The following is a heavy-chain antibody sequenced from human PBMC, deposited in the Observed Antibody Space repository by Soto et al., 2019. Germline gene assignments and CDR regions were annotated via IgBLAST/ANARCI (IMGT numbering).Heavy chain of an antibody. D-gene: IGHD3-16*02. V-gene: IGHV3-23*01. CDR3: AKFDDYVWGSYRHYYFDY. CDR1: GFTFSSYA. J-gene: IGHJ4*02. CDR2: ISGSGGST. Sequence: HPGGSLRLSCAASGFTFSSYAMSWVRQAPGKGLEWVSAISGSGGSTYYADSVKGRFTISRDNSKNTLYLQMNSLRAEDTAVYYCAKFDDYVWGSYRHYYFDYWGQGTLVTVSS.